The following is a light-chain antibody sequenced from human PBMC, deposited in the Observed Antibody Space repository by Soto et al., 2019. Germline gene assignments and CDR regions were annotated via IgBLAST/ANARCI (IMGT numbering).Light chain of an antibody. Sequence: GDRVTITCRASQSIDTWLAWYQQKPGKAPKLLIYKASILHSGVSSRFSGSGYGTEFTLTISSLQPDDFATYYCEHYNGDSWPFGQGTKVDIQ. CDR2: KAS. V-gene: IGKV1-5*03. CDR3: EHYNGDSWP. CDR1: QSIDTW. J-gene: IGKJ1*01.